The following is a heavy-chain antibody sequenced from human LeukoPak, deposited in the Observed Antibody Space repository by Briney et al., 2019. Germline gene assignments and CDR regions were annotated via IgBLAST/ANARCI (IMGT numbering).Heavy chain of an antibody. Sequence: GSSVKVSCKASGGTFSSYAISWVRQAPGQGLEWMGRIIPIFGIANYAQKFQGRVTITADKSTSTAYMEQSSLRSEDTAVYYCARGLRYYGSGSYYDFDYWGQGTLVTVSS. CDR1: GGTFSSYA. D-gene: IGHD3-10*01. CDR2: IIPIFGIA. V-gene: IGHV1-69*04. CDR3: ARGLRYYGSGSYYDFDY. J-gene: IGHJ4*02.